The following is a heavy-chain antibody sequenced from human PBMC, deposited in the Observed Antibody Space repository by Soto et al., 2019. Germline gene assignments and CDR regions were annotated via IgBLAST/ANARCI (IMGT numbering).Heavy chain of an antibody. V-gene: IGHV4-30-2*01. CDR3: ARGLGGSIGYTVDS. Sequence: SETLSLTCAVSGGSISSAGYSWSWIRQPPGKGLEWIGYIYHSGSTYYNPSLKSRVTISVDRSKNQFSLKLSSVTAADTAVYYCARGLGGSIGYTVDSWGQGALVTVSS. J-gene: IGHJ4*02. CDR1: GGSISSAGYS. D-gene: IGHD3-16*01. CDR2: IYHSGST.